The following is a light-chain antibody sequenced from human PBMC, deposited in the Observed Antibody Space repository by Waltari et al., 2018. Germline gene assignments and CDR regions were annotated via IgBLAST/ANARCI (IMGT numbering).Light chain of an antibody. Sequence: EIVFTQSPPTLSLSPGERATLTCRASQSVSSYLAWYQQKPGQAPRLLIYDASNRATGIPARFSVSVSGTDFTLTISSLEPEDFAVYYCQQRSNWPIGFGQETRMEIK. V-gene: IGKV3-11*01. CDR1: QSVSSY. J-gene: IGKJ5*01. CDR3: QQRSNWPIG. CDR2: DAS.